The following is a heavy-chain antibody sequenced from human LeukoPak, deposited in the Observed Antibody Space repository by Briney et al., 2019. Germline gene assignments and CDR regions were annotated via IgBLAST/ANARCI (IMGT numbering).Heavy chain of an antibody. CDR2: IYYSGST. D-gene: IGHD1-26*01. V-gene: IGHV4-59*01. CDR3: ARPRIVGATFAFDT. J-gene: IGHJ3*02. Sequence: PSETLSLTCTVSGGSISSYYWSWIRQPPGKGLEWIGYIYYSGSTNYNPSLKSRVTISVDTSKNQFSLKLSSVTAADTAVYYCARPRIVGATFAFDTWGQGTMVTVSS. CDR1: GGSISSYY.